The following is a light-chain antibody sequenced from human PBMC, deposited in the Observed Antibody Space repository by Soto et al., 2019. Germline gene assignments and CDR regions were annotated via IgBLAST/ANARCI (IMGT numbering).Light chain of an antibody. J-gene: IGKJ1*01. CDR2: KAS. CDR3: QQYNSYWT. V-gene: IGKV1-5*03. CDR1: QSISNW. Sequence: DIQMTQSPSTLSASVVDRVTITCRASQSISNWLAWHQQKPGKVPKILIYKASSLESGVPSRFSGSGSGTEFTLTISSLQPDDFATYYCQQYNSYWTFGQGTKVDIK.